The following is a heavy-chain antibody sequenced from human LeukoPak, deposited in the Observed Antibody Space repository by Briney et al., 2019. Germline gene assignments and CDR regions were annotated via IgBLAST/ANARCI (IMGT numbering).Heavy chain of an antibody. V-gene: IGHV3-23*01. CDR2: ISGSGGST. D-gene: IGHD3-9*01. CDR3: AKDSIKKEKIRYLSTYYFDY. Sequence: GGSLRLSCAASGFTFSSYAMSWVRQAPGKGLEWVSAISGSGGSTYYADSVKGRFTISRDNSKNTLYLQMNSLRAEDTAVYYCAKDSIKKEKIRYLSTYYFDYWGQGTLVTVSS. J-gene: IGHJ4*02. CDR1: GFTFSSYA.